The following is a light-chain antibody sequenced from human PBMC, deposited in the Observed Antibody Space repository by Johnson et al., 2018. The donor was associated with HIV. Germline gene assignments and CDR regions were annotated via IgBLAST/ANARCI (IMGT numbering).Light chain of an antibody. CDR1: TFNIGNNY. J-gene: IGLJ1*01. Sequence: QSVLTQPPSVSAAPGQKVTISCSGSTFNIGNNYVSWYQQLPGRAPKLLIYDNNKRPSGIPDRFSGSKSGTSATLGITGLQTGDEADYYCGTWDSSLSAGVFGTGTKVTVL. CDR3: GTWDSSLSAGV. CDR2: DNN. V-gene: IGLV1-51*01.